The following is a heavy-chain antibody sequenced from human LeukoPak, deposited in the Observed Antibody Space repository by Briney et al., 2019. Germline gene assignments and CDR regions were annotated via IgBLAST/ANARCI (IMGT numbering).Heavy chain of an antibody. CDR2: IYSSGNT. D-gene: IGHD3-22*01. CDR3: ARDHGVTTALNWFDP. CDR1: GGSISNYY. V-gene: IGHV4-4*07. J-gene: IGHJ5*02. Sequence: SETLSLTCTVSGGSISNYYWSWIRQPAGKGLEWIGRIYSSGNTNYNPSLQSRVTLSVDTSKNQFSLRLSSVTAADTAIYYCARDHGVTTALNWFDPWGQGTLVTVSS.